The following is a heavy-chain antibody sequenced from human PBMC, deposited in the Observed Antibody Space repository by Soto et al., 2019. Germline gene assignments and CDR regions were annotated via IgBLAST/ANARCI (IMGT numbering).Heavy chain of an antibody. CDR3: ARDPPRTDSLRGTRLMDV. D-gene: IGHD1-1*01. V-gene: IGHV1-18*04. CDR1: GYSFTTYG. CDR2: ISAYNGKT. Sequence: QLQLVQSGAEVKKPGASVKVSCKASGYSFTTYGVSWLRQAPGEGPEWVGGISAYNGKTNYADKFQDRVTLTTDTSTATDHMELRGLKYDDTAVYYGARDPPRTDSLRGTRLMDVWGQGTTVTVAS. J-gene: IGHJ6*02.